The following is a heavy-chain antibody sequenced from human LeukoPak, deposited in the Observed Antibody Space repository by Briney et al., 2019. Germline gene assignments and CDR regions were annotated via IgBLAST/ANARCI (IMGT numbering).Heavy chain of an antibody. D-gene: IGHD5-18*01. J-gene: IGHJ3*02. Sequence: SETLSLTCTVSGGSLSSYYWSWIRQPPGKGLEWIGYIYYSGSTNYNPSLKSRVTISVDTSKNQFSLKLSSVTAADTAVYYCARDGHGYSYGYYHAFDIWGQGTMVTVSS. CDR1: GGSLSSYY. CDR3: ARDGHGYSYGYYHAFDI. V-gene: IGHV4-59*12. CDR2: IYYSGST.